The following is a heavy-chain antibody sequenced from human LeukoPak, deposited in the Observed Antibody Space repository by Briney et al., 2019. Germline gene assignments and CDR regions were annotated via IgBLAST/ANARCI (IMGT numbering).Heavy chain of an antibody. V-gene: IGHV1-69*04. CDR1: GGTFSSYA. D-gene: IGHD5-18*01. CDR2: VIPILGIA. Sequence: SVKVSCKASGGTFSSYAIRWVRQAPGPRLEWIGRVIPILGIANHAQKFQGRVTITTGESTGQAYIDLSAQRSEDPAQYCVSRDGGIGGYSYGFDSFGIWGQGTMVTVSS. J-gene: IGHJ3*02. CDR3: SRDGGIGGYSYGFDSFGI.